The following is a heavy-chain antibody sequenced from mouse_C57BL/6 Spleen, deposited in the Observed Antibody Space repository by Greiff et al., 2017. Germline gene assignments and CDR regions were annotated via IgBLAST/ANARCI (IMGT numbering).Heavy chain of an antibody. CDR1: GYSFTGYF. CDR3: ASAGLSTMVTPAWFAY. J-gene: IGHJ3*01. Sequence: EVQLQQSGPELVKPGDSVKISCKASGYSFTGYFMNWVMQSHGKSLEWIGRINPYNGDTFYNQKFKGKATLTVDKSSSTAHMELRSLTSEDSAVYYCASAGLSTMVTPAWFAYWGQGTLVTVSA. D-gene: IGHD2-2*01. CDR2: INPYNGDT. V-gene: IGHV1-20*01.